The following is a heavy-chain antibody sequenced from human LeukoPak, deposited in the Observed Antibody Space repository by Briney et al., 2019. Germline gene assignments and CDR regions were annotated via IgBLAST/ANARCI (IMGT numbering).Heavy chain of an antibody. Sequence: VASVKVSCKASGGAFSSYAISWVRQAPGQGLEWMGRIIPIFGTANCAQKFQGRLTITTDESTRTAYMELSSLRSEDTAEYYCARDIPGSSGYFNDAFDIWGQGTMVTVSS. J-gene: IGHJ3*02. CDR3: ARDIPGSSGYFNDAFDI. CDR1: GGAFSSYA. D-gene: IGHD3-22*01. CDR2: IIPIFGTA. V-gene: IGHV1-69*05.